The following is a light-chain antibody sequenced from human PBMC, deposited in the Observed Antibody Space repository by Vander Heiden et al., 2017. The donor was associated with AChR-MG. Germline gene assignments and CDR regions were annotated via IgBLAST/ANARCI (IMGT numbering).Light chain of an antibody. V-gene: IGLV1-51*01. CDR1: SSNLGNNY. J-gene: IGLJ1*01. Sequence: QSVLTQPPSVSAAPGQKVTIPCSGRSSNLGNNYVSWYQQFPATAPKLLIYDNNKRPSGIPDRFSGSKSGTSATLDITGLQTGDEADYYCGAWDSSLTVFYVFGTGTKVTVL. CDR2: DNN. CDR3: GAWDSSLTVFYV.